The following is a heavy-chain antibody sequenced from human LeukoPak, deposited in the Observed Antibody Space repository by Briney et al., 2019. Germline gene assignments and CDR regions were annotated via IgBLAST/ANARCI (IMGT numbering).Heavy chain of an antibody. CDR1: GYTFTAYY. V-gene: IGHV1-2*02. Sequence: GASVKVSCKASGYTFTAYYMHWGRQAPGQGLDWMGWINPNSGGTNYAQKFQGRVTMTRDTSISTAYMELSRLRSDDTAVYYCARVRAIMGELLDYWGQGTLVTVSS. D-gene: IGHD1-26*01. J-gene: IGHJ4*02. CDR2: INPNSGGT. CDR3: ARVRAIMGELLDY.